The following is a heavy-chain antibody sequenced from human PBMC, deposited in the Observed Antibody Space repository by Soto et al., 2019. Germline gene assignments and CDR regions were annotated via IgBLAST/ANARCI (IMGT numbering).Heavy chain of an antibody. CDR3: ARDQPGLAFGAMDVPFDY. D-gene: IGHD5-18*01. Sequence: GGSLRLSCAASGFTFSSYAMHWVRQAPGKGLEWVAVISYDGSNKYYADSVKGRFTISRDNSKNTLYLQMNSLRAEDTAVYYCARDQPGLAFGAMDVPFDYWGQGTLVTAAS. J-gene: IGHJ4*02. V-gene: IGHV3-30-3*01. CDR2: ISYDGSNK. CDR1: GFTFSSYA.